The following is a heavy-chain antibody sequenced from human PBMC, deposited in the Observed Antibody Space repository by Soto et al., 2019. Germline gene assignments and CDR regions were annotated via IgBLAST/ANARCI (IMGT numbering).Heavy chain of an antibody. J-gene: IGHJ4*02. CDR2: IYYSGST. V-gene: IGHV4-59*12. CDR1: GGSISSYY. Sequence: SETLSLTCTVSGGSISSYYWSWIRQPPGKGLEWIGYIYYSGSTNYNPSLKSRVTISVDTSKNQFSLKLSSVTAADTAVYYCARGHSSGWQLDYWGQGTLVTVSS. CDR3: ARGHSSGWQLDY. D-gene: IGHD6-19*01.